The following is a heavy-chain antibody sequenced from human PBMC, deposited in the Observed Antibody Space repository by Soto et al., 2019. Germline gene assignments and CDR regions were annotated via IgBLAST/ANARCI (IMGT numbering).Heavy chain of an antibody. J-gene: IGHJ4*02. D-gene: IGHD2-8*01. V-gene: IGHV4-39*01. CDR1: GDSISNKNYH. Sequence: SETLSLTCTVSGDSISNKNYHGGWTRQPPGKGLEWIGTVYSNGHTYHNPSLKSRLAMAVDTSKNQFSLSLISVPAPDAAVYFCASLPNGRPRHSLGQGTLVTVSS. CDR3: ASLPNGRPRHS. CDR2: VYSNGHT.